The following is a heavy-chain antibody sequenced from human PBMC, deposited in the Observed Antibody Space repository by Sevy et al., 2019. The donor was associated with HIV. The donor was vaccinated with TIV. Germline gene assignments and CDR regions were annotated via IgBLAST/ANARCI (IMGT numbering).Heavy chain of an antibody. CDR1: GFTFSSYG. D-gene: IGHD2-21*02. V-gene: IGHV3-33*01. CDR2: IWYDGSNK. CDR3: ARAGVCGGDCYYDY. J-gene: IGHJ4*02. Sequence: GGFLRLSCAASGFTFSSYGMHWVRQAPGKGLEWVAVIWYDGSNKYYADSVKGRFTISRDNSKNTLYLQMNSLRAEDTAVYYCARAGVCGGDCYYDYWGQGTLVTVSS.